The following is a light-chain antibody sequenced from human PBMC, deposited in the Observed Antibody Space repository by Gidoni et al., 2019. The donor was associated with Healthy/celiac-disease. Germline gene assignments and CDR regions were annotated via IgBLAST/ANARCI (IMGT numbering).Light chain of an antibody. J-gene: IGLJ2*01. CDR2: SNN. CDR3: AAWDDSLNGVV. V-gene: IGLV1-44*01. CDR1: SSNSGSNT. Sequence: SVLTQPPSASGTHAQRVTISCSGSSSNSGSNTVTWYQQLPGTAPKLLIYSNNQRPSGVPDRFSGSKSGTSASLAISGLQSEDEADYYCAAWDDSLNGVVFGGGTKLTVL.